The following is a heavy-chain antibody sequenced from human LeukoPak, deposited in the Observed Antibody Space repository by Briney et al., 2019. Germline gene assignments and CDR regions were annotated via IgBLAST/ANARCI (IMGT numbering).Heavy chain of an antibody. CDR3: ARDGISDADAFDI. CDR2: IYYSGST. D-gene: IGHD1-14*01. Sequence: PSETLSLTCTVSGGYISSYYWSWIRQPPGKGLEWFGYIYYSGSTNYNPSLKSRVTISVDTSKTQFSLKLSSVTAADTAVYYCARDGISDADAFDIWGQGTMVTVSS. V-gene: IGHV4-59*01. CDR1: GGYISSYY. J-gene: IGHJ3*02.